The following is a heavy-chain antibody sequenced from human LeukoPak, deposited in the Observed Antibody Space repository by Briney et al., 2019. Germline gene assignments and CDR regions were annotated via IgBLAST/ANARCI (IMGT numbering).Heavy chain of an antibody. Sequence: SETLSLTCTVSGGSISSYYWSWIRQPAGKGLEWIGRIYTSGSTNYNPSLKSRVTKSVDTSKNRFSLKLSSVTAADTAVYYCARGSYYYDSSGYYYYWGQGTLVTVSS. J-gene: IGHJ4*02. CDR2: IYTSGST. CDR3: ARGSYYYDSSGYYYY. V-gene: IGHV4-4*07. D-gene: IGHD3-22*01. CDR1: GGSISSYY.